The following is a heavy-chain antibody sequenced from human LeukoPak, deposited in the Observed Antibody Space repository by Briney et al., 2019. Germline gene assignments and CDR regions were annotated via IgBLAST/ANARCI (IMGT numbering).Heavy chain of an antibody. CDR1: GGTFSSYA. V-gene: IGHV1-69*13. CDR2: IIPIFGTA. Sequence: SVKVSCKASGGTFSSYAISWVRQAPGQGLEWMGGIIPIFGTANYAQKFQGRVTITADESTSTAYMELSSLRSDDTAVYYCAREGQGLFRLIEEGDAFDIWGQGTMVTVSS. D-gene: IGHD3-9*01. CDR3: AREGQGLFRLIEEGDAFDI. J-gene: IGHJ3*02.